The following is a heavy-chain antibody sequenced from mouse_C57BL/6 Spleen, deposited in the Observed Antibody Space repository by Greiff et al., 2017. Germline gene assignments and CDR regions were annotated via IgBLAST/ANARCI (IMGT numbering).Heavy chain of an antibody. Sequence: VQLQQPGAELVMPGASVKLSCKASGYTFTSYWMHWVKQRPGQGLEWIGEIDPSDSYTNYNQKFKGKSTLTVDKSTSTAYMPLSSLTSEDSAVYYCARGAYGNPWYFDVWGTGTTVTVSS. D-gene: IGHD2-1*01. V-gene: IGHV1-69*01. CDR1: GYTFTSYW. J-gene: IGHJ1*03. CDR3: ARGAYGNPWYFDV. CDR2: IDPSDSYT.